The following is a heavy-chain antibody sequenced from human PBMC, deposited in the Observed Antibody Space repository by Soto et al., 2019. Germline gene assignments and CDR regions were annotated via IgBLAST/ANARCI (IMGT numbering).Heavy chain of an antibody. V-gene: IGHV3-30-3*01. Sequence: QVQLVESGGGVVQPGRSLRLSCAASGFTFSSYAMHWVRQAPGKGLEWVAVISYDGSNKYYADSVKGRFTISRDNSKNTLYLQMNSLRAEDTAVYYCARVYCSGGSCYHYYYYYGMDVWGQGTTVTVSS. CDR3: ARVYCSGGSCYHYYYYYGMDV. J-gene: IGHJ6*02. D-gene: IGHD2-15*01. CDR2: ISYDGSNK. CDR1: GFTFSSYA.